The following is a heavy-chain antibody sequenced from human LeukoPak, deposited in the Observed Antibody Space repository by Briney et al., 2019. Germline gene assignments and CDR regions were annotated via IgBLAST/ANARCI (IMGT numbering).Heavy chain of an antibody. V-gene: IGHV4-30-4*08. Sequence: PSQTLSLTCTVSGGSISSGDYYWGWIRQPPGKGLEWIGYIYYSGSTYYNPSLKSRVTISVDTSKNQFSLKLSSVTAADTAVYYCAKSQLPSWGAFDIWGQGTMVTVSS. D-gene: IGHD2-2*01. CDR3: AKSQLPSWGAFDI. J-gene: IGHJ3*02. CDR1: GGSISSGDYY. CDR2: IYYSGST.